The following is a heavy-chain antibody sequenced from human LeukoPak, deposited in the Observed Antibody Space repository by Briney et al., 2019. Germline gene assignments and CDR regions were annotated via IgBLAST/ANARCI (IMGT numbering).Heavy chain of an antibody. CDR2: ISGSGGST. J-gene: IGHJ4*02. D-gene: IGHD2-2*01. V-gene: IGHV3-23*01. Sequence: GGSLRLSCAASGSTFSSYAMSWVRQAPGKGLEWVSAISGSGGSTYYADSVKGRFTISRDNSKNTLYLQMNSLRAEDTAVYYCAKDYYRYCSSTSCSTGYYFDYWGQGTLVTVSS. CDR1: GSTFSSYA. CDR3: AKDYYRYCSSTSCSTGYYFDY.